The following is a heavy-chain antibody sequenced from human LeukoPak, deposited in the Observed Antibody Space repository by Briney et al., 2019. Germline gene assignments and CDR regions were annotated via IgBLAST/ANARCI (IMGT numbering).Heavy chain of an antibody. CDR3: ARRYSGSYYSMKGFDY. Sequence: PSETLSLTCTVSGGSISSSSYYWGWIRQPPGKGLEWIGSIYYSGSTYYNPSLKSRVTISVDTSKSQFSLKLSSVTAADTAVYYCARRYSGSYYSMKGFDYWGQGTLVTVSS. J-gene: IGHJ4*02. V-gene: IGHV4-39*01. CDR1: GGSISSSSYY. CDR2: IYYSGST. D-gene: IGHD1-26*01.